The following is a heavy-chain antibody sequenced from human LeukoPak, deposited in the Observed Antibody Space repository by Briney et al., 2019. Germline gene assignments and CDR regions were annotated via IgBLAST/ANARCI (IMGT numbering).Heavy chain of an antibody. J-gene: IGHJ3*02. Sequence: GGSLRLSCAASGFTFSNYNMNWVRQAPGKGLEWVSYISSRGSYTYYADSVKGRFTISRDNAKNSLYLQMNSLRAEDTAVYYCARIDAFDIWGKGKMVTVSS. V-gene: IGHV3-21*06. CDR3: ARIDAFDI. CDR1: GFTFSNYN. CDR2: ISSRGSYT.